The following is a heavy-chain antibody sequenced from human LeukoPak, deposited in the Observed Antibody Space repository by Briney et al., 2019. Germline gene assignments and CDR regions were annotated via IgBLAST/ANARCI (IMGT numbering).Heavy chain of an antibody. J-gene: IGHJ4*02. CDR2: ISIYDGKT. D-gene: IGHD3-22*01. CDR3: ARDFHSSGYYHYFHY. Sequence: ASVKVSCKASGYTFTSYGISWVRQAPGQGLEWMGWISIYDGKTLYAQKFQGRVTMTTDTSTSTAYMELRSLRYDDTAVYYCARDFHSSGYYHYFHYWGQGTLVTVSS. V-gene: IGHV1-18*01. CDR1: GYTFTSYG.